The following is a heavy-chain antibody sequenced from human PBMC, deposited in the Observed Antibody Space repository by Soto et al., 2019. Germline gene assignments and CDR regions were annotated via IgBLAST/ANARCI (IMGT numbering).Heavy chain of an antibody. CDR1: GYSFTSYW. V-gene: IGHV5-51*01. J-gene: IGHJ6*03. D-gene: IGHD2-15*01. Sequence: PGESLKISCKGSGYSFTSYWIGWVRQMPGKGLEWMGIIYPGDSDTRYSPSFQGQVTISADKSISTAYLQWSSLKASDTAMYYCARRGGYCSGGSCYYYYYMDVWGKGTTVTVSS. CDR2: IYPGDSDT. CDR3: ARRGGYCSGGSCYYYYYMDV.